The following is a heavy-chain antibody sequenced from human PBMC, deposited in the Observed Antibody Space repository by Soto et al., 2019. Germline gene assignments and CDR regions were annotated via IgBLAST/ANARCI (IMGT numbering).Heavy chain of an antibody. Sequence: GESLKISCKGSGYSFTSYWISWVRQMPGKGLEWMGRIDPSDSYTNYSPSFQGHVTISADKSISTAYLQWSSLKASDTAMYYCALYSSSPLGSNWFDPWGQGTLVTVSS. CDR1: GYSFTSYW. D-gene: IGHD6-6*01. CDR2: IDPSDSYT. J-gene: IGHJ5*02. V-gene: IGHV5-10-1*01. CDR3: ALYSSSPLGSNWFDP.